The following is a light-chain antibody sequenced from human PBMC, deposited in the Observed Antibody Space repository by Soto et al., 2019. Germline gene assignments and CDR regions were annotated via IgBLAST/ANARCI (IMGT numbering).Light chain of an antibody. CDR2: GAS. CDR1: QSVSSSY. Sequence: EIVWTQTQGTRALSRGRGATRSCRASQSVSSSYLAWYQQKPGQAPRLLIYGASSRATGIPDRFSGSGSGTDFTLTISRLEPEDFAVYYCQQYGSSPVTFGPGTKVDIK. V-gene: IGKV3-20*01. CDR3: QQYGSSPVT. J-gene: IGKJ3*01.